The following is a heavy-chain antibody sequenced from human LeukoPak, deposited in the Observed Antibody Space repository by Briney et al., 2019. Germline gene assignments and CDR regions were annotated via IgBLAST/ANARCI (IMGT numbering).Heavy chain of an antibody. V-gene: IGHV4-59*08. CDR1: GGSISSYY. Sequence: SETLSLTCTVSGGSISSYYWTWIRQPPGKGLEWMGYTHYSGSTNYNPSLKSRVTISVDTSKNQVSLRLSSVTAADTAVYYCARASYSYDINGWVPFDYWGQGTLVTVSS. CDR3: ARASYSYDINGWVPFDY. CDR2: THYSGST. J-gene: IGHJ4*02. D-gene: IGHD3-22*01.